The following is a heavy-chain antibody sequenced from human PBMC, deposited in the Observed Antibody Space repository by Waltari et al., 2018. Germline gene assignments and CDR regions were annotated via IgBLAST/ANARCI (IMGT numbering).Heavy chain of an antibody. V-gene: IGHV3-21*06. CDR1: GFMFSSYA. Sequence: EVQLAESGGGLVQPGGSLRLSCVASGFMFSSYAMNWVRQAPGKGLEWVAAVSGPSTYTFYSDSVKGRFTISRDNAKNSVFLQMNGLRDDDTAIYYCAKEGLGGDRQFDYWGQGTLVRVSS. D-gene: IGHD2-21*02. CDR2: VSGPSTYT. CDR3: AKEGLGGDRQFDY. J-gene: IGHJ4*02.